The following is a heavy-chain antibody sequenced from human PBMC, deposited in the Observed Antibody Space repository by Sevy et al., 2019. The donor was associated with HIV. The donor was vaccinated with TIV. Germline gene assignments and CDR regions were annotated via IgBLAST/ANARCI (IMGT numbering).Heavy chain of an antibody. Sequence: GGSLRLSCAASGFTFSKYSMSWVRQPPGKGLEWVSTLSVGCGARNYEDSVKGRFNISRDNSKSSVYLQMNNLRPEDTAVYYCAREGCTKPHDYWGQGTLVTVSS. CDR1: GFTFSKYS. CDR2: LSVGCGAR. V-gene: IGHV3-23*01. CDR3: AREGCTKPHDY. J-gene: IGHJ4*02. D-gene: IGHD2-8*01.